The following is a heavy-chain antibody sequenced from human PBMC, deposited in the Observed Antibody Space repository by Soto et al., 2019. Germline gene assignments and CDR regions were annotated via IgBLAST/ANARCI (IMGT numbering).Heavy chain of an antibody. V-gene: IGHV5-10-1*01. Sequence: PGESLKISCKGAGYNFNIYWITWVRQMPGKGLEWMGRIDPSDSYINYSPSLQGHVTISVDKFINTAYLQWSSLGASDTATYYCARQDAYNSRGAMDVWGQGTTVTVSS. CDR1: GYNFNIYW. J-gene: IGHJ6*02. D-gene: IGHD1-26*01. CDR3: ARQDAYNSRGAMDV. CDR2: IDPSDSYI.